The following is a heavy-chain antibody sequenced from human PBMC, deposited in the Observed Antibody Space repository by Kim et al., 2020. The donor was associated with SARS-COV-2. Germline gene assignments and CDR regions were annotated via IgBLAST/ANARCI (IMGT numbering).Heavy chain of an antibody. CDR3: PRAPSGTFSPYYFDY. Sequence: GESLKISCKASEYTFNNYWIGRVRQMPGKGLQWLGIIYPGDSDTKYKPSVQGQVTISADWSLTTAYLQWSSLKASDTAIYYCPRAPSGTFSPYYFDYWGQ. V-gene: IGHV5-51*01. CDR2: IYPGDSDT. D-gene: IGHD1-26*01. J-gene: IGHJ4*02. CDR1: EYTFNNYW.